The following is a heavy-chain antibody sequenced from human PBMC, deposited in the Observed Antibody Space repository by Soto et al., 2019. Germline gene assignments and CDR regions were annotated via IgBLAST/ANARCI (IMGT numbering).Heavy chain of an antibody. D-gene: IGHD2-15*01. CDR3: AKNFVVVPSPYYYGMDV. CDR2: ISGSGGST. Sequence: PGGSLRLSCAASGFTFSSYAMSWVRQAPGKGLEWVSAISGSGGSTYYADSVKGRFTISRDISKNTLYLQMNSLRAEDTAVYYCAKNFVVVPSPYYYGMDVWGQGTTVTVSS. V-gene: IGHV3-23*01. J-gene: IGHJ6*02. CDR1: GFTFSSYA.